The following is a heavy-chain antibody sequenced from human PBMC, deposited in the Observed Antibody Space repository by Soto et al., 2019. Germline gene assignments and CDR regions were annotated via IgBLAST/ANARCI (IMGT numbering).Heavy chain of an antibody. D-gene: IGHD4-17*01. J-gene: IGHJ6*02. Sequence: QVQLVQSGAEVKKPGASVKVSCKASGYTFTSYGISWVRQAPGQGLEWMGWISAYNGNTNYAQKLQGRVTMTTDTPTSTAYMELRSLRSDDTAVYYCARRGPDYGDWSYGMDVWGQGTTVTVSS. CDR3: ARRGPDYGDWSYGMDV. CDR2: ISAYNGNT. V-gene: IGHV1-18*01. CDR1: GYTFTSYG.